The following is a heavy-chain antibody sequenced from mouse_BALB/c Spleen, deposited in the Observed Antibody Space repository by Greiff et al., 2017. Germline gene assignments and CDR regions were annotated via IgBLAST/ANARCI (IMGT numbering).Heavy chain of an antibody. CDR3: ARGGNYLFAY. Sequence: DVQLVESGGGLVQPGGSLKLSCAASGFTFSSYGMSWVRQTPDKRLELVATINSNGGSTYYPDSVKGRFTISIDNAKNTLYLQMSSLKSEDTAMYYCARGGNYLFAYWGQGTLVTVSA. CDR2: INSNGGST. V-gene: IGHV5-6-3*01. CDR1: GFTFSSYG. D-gene: IGHD2-1*01. J-gene: IGHJ3*01.